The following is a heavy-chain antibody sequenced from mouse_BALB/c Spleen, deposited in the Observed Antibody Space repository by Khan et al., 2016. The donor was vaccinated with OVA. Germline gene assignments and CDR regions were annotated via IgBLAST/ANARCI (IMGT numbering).Heavy chain of an antibody. Sequence: QVQLKESGPDLVAPSQSLSITCTVSGFSLTSYAIHWVRQPPGKGLEWLVVIWSDGRTTYNSALKSRLSISTDNSTSQVFLKIDSLQTDDTAMYYCDRHQFHLSMDSWGQGTSVTVSS. J-gene: IGHJ4*01. CDR3: DRHQFHLSMDS. CDR1: GFSLTSYA. V-gene: IGHV2-6-2*01. CDR2: IWSDGRT.